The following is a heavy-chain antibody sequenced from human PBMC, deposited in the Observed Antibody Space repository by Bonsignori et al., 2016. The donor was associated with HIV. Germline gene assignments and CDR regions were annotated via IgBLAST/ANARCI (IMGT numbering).Heavy chain of an antibody. V-gene: IGHV4-59*01. J-gene: IGHJ4*02. CDR2: IYYSGST. CDR1: GGSLSSYY. D-gene: IGHD1-1*01. Sequence: SETLSLTCTVSGGSLSSYYWSWIRQPPGKGLEWIGYIYYSGSTNYNPSLKSRVTISVDTSKNQFSLKLSSVTAADTAVYYCARDFRQLGTFPGYFDSWGQGTLVTVSS. CDR3: ARDFRQLGTFPGYFDS.